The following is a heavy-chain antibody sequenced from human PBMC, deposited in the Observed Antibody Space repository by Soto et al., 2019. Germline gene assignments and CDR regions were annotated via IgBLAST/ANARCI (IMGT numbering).Heavy chain of an antibody. CDR2: IYSGGST. Sequence: EVQLVESGGGLVQPGGSLRLSCAASGFTVSSNYMSWVRQAPGKGLEWVSVIYSGGSTYYADSVKGRFTISRHNSKNTLYLQMNSLRAEDTAVYYCARGGSSYDIKGAFDYWGQGTLVTVSS. D-gene: IGHD3-9*01. J-gene: IGHJ4*02. CDR1: GFTVSSNY. CDR3: ARGGSSYDIKGAFDY. V-gene: IGHV3-53*04.